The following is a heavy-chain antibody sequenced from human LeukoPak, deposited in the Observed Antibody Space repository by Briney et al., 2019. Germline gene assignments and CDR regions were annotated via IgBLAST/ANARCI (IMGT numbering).Heavy chain of an antibody. D-gene: IGHD3-16*02. Sequence: PGGSLRLSCAASGFTFSSYEMNWVRQAPGKGLEWVSYISSSGSTIYYADSVKGRFTISRDNAKNSLYLQMNDLRAEDTAIYYCARDRYTNWFFDLWGRGTLVTVSS. CDR3: ARDRYTNWFFDL. CDR1: GFTFSSYE. CDR2: ISSSGSTI. V-gene: IGHV3-48*03. J-gene: IGHJ2*01.